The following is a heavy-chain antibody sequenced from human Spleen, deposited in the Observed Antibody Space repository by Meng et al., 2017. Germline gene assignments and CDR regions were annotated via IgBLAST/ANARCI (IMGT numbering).Heavy chain of an antibody. V-gene: IGHV4-61*01. CDR3: ARNYDY. D-gene: IGHD5-24*01. CDR2: IYYSGGT. J-gene: IGHJ4*02. Sequence: QVRLQEQGPGLVRPSETQSLSCTVSGGSVSSGSHFWSWIRQPPGRGLEWIAYIYYSGGTNYNPSLKSRVTISIDASKNQFSLKMNSVTAADTAVYYCARNYDYWGQGTLVTVSS. CDR1: GGSVSSGSHF.